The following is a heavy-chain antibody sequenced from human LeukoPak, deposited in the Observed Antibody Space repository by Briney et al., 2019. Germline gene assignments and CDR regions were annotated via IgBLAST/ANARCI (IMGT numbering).Heavy chain of an antibody. V-gene: IGHV3-74*01. CDR3: ARDVASYYDSSGFV. J-gene: IGHJ4*02. CDR1: GFTFSDYW. Sequence: GGSLRLSCAASGFTFSDYWMHWVRQVPGKGLVWVSRIKGDGSETNYADSVKGRFTISRDNAKNTLFLQMNSLRVEDTAVYYCARDVASYYDSSGFVWGQGTLVTVSS. D-gene: IGHD3-22*01. CDR2: IKGDGSET.